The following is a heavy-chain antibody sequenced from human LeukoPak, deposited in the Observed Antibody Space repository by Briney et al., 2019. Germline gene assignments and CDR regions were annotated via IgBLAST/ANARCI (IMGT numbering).Heavy chain of an antibody. CDR3: AREEFAYSQNDFDC. CDR2: ISSSSSYI. V-gene: IGHV3-21*01. D-gene: IGHD2-15*01. CDR1: GFTFSSYS. J-gene: IGHJ4*02. Sequence: GGSLRLSCAASGFTFSSYSMNWVRQAPGKGLEWVSSISSSSSYIYYADSVKGRFTISRDTAKNSLYLQMNGLRAEDTAVYYCAREEFAYSQNDFDCWGQGTLVTVSS.